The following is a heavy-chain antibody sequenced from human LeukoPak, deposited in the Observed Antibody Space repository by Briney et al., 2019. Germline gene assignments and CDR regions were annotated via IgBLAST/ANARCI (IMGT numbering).Heavy chain of an antibody. CDR1: GFTFSTYA. CDR3: ARAEGYGGELDS. J-gene: IGHJ4*02. CDR2: IPHDGSNK. D-gene: IGHD4-23*01. V-gene: IGHV3-30*04. Sequence: PGGSLRLSCAASGFTFSTYAMHWVRQAPGKGLEWVAVIPHDGSNKYYADSVKGRFTISRENSKNRLYLQMNSLRAEDTAVYYCARAEGYGGELDSWGQGTLVTVSS.